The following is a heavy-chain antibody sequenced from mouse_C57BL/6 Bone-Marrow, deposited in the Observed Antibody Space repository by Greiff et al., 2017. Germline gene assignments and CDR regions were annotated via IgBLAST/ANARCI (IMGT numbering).Heavy chain of an antibody. Sequence: DVMLVESGGGLVQPGGSLKLSCAASGFTFSDYYMYWVRQTPEKRLEWVAYISNGGGSTYYPDTVKGRFTISRDNAKNTLYLQMSRLKSEDTAMYYCARLGGLPPHWYFDVWGTGTTVTVSS. CDR1: GFTFSDYY. CDR2: ISNGGGST. CDR3: ARLGGLPPHWYFDV. J-gene: IGHJ1*03. D-gene: IGHD2-2*01. V-gene: IGHV5-12*01.